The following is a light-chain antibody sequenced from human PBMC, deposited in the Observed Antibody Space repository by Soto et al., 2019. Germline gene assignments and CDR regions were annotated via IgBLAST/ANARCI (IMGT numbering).Light chain of an antibody. Sequence: QSVLTQPASVSGSPGQSIAISCTGTSSDVGSYNLVSWYQQHPGKAPKLILYEVTKRPSGASDRFSGSKSGNTASLTVSALQAEDEAYYCCCSYTRNDTVVFGGGTKLTVL. V-gene: IGLV2-23*02. CDR2: EVT. CDR3: CSYTRNDTVV. CDR1: SSDVGSYNL. J-gene: IGLJ2*01.